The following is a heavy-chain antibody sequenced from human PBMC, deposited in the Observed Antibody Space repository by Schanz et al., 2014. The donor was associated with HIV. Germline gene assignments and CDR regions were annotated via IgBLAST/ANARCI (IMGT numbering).Heavy chain of an antibody. V-gene: IGHV3-7*01. CDR1: GFTFNKYW. Sequence: VQLVESGGGMVLPGTSLRLSCAASGFTFNKYWVNWVRQVPGKGLEWVASIKEDGSAIYYVDSVKGGFSISSDNARNSPYLQMYSLSVGGAAFYRCASVGVGGWGQGTLVTVSS. CDR3: ASVGVGG. D-gene: IGHD2-21*01. J-gene: IGHJ4*02. CDR2: IKEDGSAI.